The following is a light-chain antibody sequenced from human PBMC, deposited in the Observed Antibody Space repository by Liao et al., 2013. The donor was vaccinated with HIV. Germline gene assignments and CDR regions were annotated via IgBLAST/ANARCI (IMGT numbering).Light chain of an antibody. J-gene: IGLJ2*01. CDR1: RLGDKY. CDR3: QTWHISTLI. Sequence: SYELTQPPSVSVPPGQTATITCSGERLGDKYASWYQKKSGQSPVLVIYEDTKRPAGIPERFSGSNSGNTATLTISGTQPSDEADYYCQTWHISTLILGGGTKLTVL. CDR2: EDT. V-gene: IGLV3-1*01.